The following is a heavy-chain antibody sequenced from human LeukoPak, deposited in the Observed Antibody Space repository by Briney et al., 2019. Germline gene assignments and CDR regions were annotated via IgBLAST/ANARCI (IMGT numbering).Heavy chain of an antibody. J-gene: IGHJ4*02. Sequence: GESLKISCKGSGYSFNTYWIGWVRQMPGRGLEWMGIIYPGDSDTRNSPSFQGQVTILADKSISTAYLQWSSLKASDTAIYYCARLWAVAATGGAGYYLDYWGQGTLVTVSS. V-gene: IGHV5-51*01. CDR1: GYSFNTYW. CDR3: ARLWAVAATGGAGYYLDY. CDR2: IYPGDSDT. D-gene: IGHD2-15*01.